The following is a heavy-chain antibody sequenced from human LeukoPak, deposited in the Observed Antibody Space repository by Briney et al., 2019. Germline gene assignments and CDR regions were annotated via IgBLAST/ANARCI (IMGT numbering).Heavy chain of an antibody. D-gene: IGHD3-3*02. J-gene: IGHJ4*02. V-gene: IGHV4-30-2*01. CDR1: GGSISSGGYF. Sequence: PSQTLSLTSTVPGGSISSGGYFWSWIRQPPGKGLEWIGYIYHSGSTYYNPSLKSRVTISEDRSKNQFSLNLSSVTAADTAVYYCARGQFWSGYSIWGQGTLVTVSS. CDR2: IYHSGST. CDR3: ARGQFWSGYSI.